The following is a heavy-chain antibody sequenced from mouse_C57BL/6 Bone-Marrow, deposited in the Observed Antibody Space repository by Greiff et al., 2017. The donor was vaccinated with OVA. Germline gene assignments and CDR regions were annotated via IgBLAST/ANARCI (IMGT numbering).Heavy chain of an antibody. CDR2: IYPRSGNT. J-gene: IGHJ2*01. V-gene: IGHV1-81*01. D-gene: IGHD2-4*01. CDR3: ARRDYYDYDVGDFDY. Sequence: QVQLQQSGAELARPGASVKLSCTASGYTFTSYGISWVKQRPGQGLEWIGEIYPRSGNTYYNEKFKGKATLTADKSSSTAYMELRSLTSEDSAVYFCARRDYYDYDVGDFDYWGQGTTLTVSS. CDR1: GYTFTSYG.